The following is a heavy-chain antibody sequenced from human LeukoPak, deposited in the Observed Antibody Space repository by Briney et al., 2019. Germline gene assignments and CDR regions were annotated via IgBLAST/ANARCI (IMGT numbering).Heavy chain of an antibody. CDR1: GFTFSSYS. CDR2: ISSSSSYI. V-gene: IGHV3-21*01. Sequence: GGSLRLSCAASGFTFSSYSMNWVRQAPGKGLEWVSSISSSSSYIYYADSVKGRFTISRDNAENSLYLQMNSLRAEDTAVYYCARDPGRDGYNSAFDIWGQGTMVTVSS. CDR3: ARDPGRDGYNSAFDI. D-gene: IGHD5-24*01. J-gene: IGHJ3*02.